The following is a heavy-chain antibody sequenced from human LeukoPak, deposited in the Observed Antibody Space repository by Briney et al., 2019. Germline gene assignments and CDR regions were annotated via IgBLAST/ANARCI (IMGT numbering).Heavy chain of an antibody. CDR3: ARDRGGSYYVFDP. CDR1: GFTFSSYW. D-gene: IGHD1-26*01. V-gene: IGHV3-7*01. CDR2: IKQDGSEK. Sequence: GGSLRLSWAASGFTFSSYWMSWVRQAPGKGREGVANIKQDGSEKYYVDSVKGRFTISRDNAKNSLYLQMNSLRAEDTAVYYCARDRGGSYYVFDPWGQGTLVTVSS. J-gene: IGHJ5*02.